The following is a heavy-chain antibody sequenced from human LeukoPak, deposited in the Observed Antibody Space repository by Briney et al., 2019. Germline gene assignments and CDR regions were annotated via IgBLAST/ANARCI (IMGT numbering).Heavy chain of an antibody. CDR1: GFTFSSYA. J-gene: IGHJ4*02. CDR3: AKEVAYCGGDCSGTPFDY. Sequence: PGGSLRLSCAASGFTFSSYAMHWVRQAPGKGLEWVAVISYDGSNKYYADSVKGRFTISRDNSKNTLYLQMNSLRAEDTAVYYCAKEVAYCGGDCSGTPFDYWGQGTLVTVSS. D-gene: IGHD2-21*02. V-gene: IGHV3-30-3*01. CDR2: ISYDGSNK.